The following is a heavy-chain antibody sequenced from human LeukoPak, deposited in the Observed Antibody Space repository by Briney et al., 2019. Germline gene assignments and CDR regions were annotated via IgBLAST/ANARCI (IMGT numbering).Heavy chain of an antibody. CDR3: TRAPSGYYFDY. J-gene: IGHJ4*02. Sequence: GGSLRLSCTASGFTFGDYAMSWVRQAPGKGLEWVGFIRSKAYGGTTEYAASVKGRFTISRDDSKSIAYLQMNSLKTEDTAVYYCTRAPSGYYFDYWGQGTLVTVSS. CDR2: IRSKAYGGTT. CDR1: GFTFGDYA. V-gene: IGHV3-49*04. D-gene: IGHD3-22*01.